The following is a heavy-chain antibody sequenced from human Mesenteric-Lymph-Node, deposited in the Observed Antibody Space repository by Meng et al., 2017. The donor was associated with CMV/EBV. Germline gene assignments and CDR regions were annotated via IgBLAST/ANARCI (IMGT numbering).Heavy chain of an antibody. CDR2: ISAYNGNT. Sequence: KASCKAAGYTFTSYGISWVRQAPGQGLEWMGWISAYNGNTNYAQKFQGRVTLTTDTSTNTAYMELRSLRSDDTAVYYCARDSQLGHWGQGTLVTVSS. CDR3: ARDSQLGH. J-gene: IGHJ4*02. V-gene: IGHV1-18*01. CDR1: GYTFTSYG. D-gene: IGHD6-6*01.